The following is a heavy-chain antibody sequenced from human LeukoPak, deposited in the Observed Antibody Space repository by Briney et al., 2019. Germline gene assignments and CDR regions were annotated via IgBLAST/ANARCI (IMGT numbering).Heavy chain of an antibody. Sequence: RSLRLSCAASGFTFSSYAMHWVRQAPGKGLEWVAVISYDGSNKYYADSVKGRFTISRDNSKNTLYLQMSSLRAEDTAVYYCARVDTTIYWGQGTLVTVSS. CDR1: GFTFSSYA. CDR3: ARVDTTIY. CDR2: ISYDGSNK. J-gene: IGHJ4*02. D-gene: IGHD2/OR15-2a*01. V-gene: IGHV3-30-3*01.